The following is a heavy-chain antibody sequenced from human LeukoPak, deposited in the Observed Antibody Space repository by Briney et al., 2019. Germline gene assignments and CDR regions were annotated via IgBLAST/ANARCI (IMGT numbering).Heavy chain of an antibody. J-gene: IGHJ4*02. V-gene: IGHV1-46*01. D-gene: IGHD2-2*01. CDR1: GYTFTSNY. CDR3: ASSYRDEALT. CDR2: ISPSGGST. Sequence: ASVKVSCKAFGYTFTSNYMHWVRQAPGQGPEWMGVISPSGGSTTYAQKFQGRVTMTGDTSISTAYMELSRLRSDDTAVYYCASSYRDEALTWGQGTLVTVSS.